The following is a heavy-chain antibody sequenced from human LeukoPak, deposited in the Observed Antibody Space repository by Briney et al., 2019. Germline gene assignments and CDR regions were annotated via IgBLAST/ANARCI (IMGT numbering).Heavy chain of an antibody. D-gene: IGHD2-21*01. J-gene: IGHJ6*03. Sequence: PGGSLRLSCTASEFSISHYAMSWVRPTPGNGLEWVSADTISTTSTYYASSVRGRYTISRDNSMNTLYLQMNSLRADDTAVYYCSKEPLGACAGAVCNYLDVWGKGTTVIVSS. CDR2: DTISTTST. CDR3: SKEPLGACAGAVCNYLDV. V-gene: IGHV3-23*01. CDR1: EFSISHYA.